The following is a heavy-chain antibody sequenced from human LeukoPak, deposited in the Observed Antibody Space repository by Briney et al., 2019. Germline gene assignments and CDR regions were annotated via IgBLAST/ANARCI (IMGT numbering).Heavy chain of an antibody. Sequence: SETLSLTCTVSGGSISSYYWSWIRQPPGKGLEWIGYIYYSGTTNYNPSLKSRVTISVDTSKNQFSLKLSSVTAADTAVYYCARGVYIPAAQYGYWGQGTLVTVSS. CDR1: GGSISSYY. J-gene: IGHJ4*02. D-gene: IGHD6-13*01. V-gene: IGHV4-59*01. CDR2: IYYSGTT. CDR3: ARGVYIPAAQYGY.